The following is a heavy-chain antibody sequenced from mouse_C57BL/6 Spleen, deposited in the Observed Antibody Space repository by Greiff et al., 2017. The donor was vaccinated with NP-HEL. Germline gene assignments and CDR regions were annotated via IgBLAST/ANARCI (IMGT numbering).Heavy chain of an antibody. V-gene: IGHV5-16*01. Sequence: EVQLVESEGGLVQPGSSMKLSCTASGFTFSDYYMAWVRQVPEKGLEWVANINYDGSSTYYLDSLKSRFIISRDNAKNILYLQMSSLKSEDTATYYCARGYDYYYAMDYWGQGTSVTVSS. CDR1: GFTFSDYY. D-gene: IGHD2-4*01. CDR3: ARGYDYYYAMDY. CDR2: INYDGSST. J-gene: IGHJ4*01.